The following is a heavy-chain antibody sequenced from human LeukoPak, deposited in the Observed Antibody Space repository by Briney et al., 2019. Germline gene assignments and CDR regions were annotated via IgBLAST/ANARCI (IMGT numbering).Heavy chain of an antibody. V-gene: IGHV3-23*01. CDR3: AKENTYYDYVWGSQPSFDY. CDR1: GFTFSSYA. D-gene: IGHD3-16*01. CDR2: ISGSGGST. Sequence: GGSLRLSCAASGFTFSSYAKSWVRQAPGKGLEWVSAISGSGGSTYYADSVKGRFTISRDNSKNTLYLQMNSLRAEDTAVYYCAKENTYYDYVWGSQPSFDYWGQGTLVTVSS. J-gene: IGHJ4*02.